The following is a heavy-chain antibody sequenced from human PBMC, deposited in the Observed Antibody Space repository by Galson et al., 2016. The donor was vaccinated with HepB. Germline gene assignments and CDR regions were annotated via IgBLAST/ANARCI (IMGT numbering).Heavy chain of an antibody. CDR3: ARYGSGSFDF. Sequence: SVKVSCKASGHTFTNYYIHWVRQAPGQGLEWMGIINPSGGTIRYAQKFQGRVTMTRDTSTSTVYMELSSLRSEDTAVFYCARYGSGSFDFWGQGTLVTVSS. V-gene: IGHV1-46*01. CDR1: GHTFTNYY. D-gene: IGHD3-10*01. J-gene: IGHJ4*02. CDR2: INPSGGTI.